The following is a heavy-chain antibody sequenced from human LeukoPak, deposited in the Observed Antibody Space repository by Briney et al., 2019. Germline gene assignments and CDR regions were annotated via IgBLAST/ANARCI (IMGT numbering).Heavy chain of an antibody. Sequence: GASVKVSCKASGYTFTSYDIIWVRQATGQGLEWMGWMNPNSGDTGYVQKFQGRVTMTRSTSISTTYMELSSLRSEDTAVYYCARSKTSTRDTAMTYRDYYYYMDVWGKGTTVTISS. V-gene: IGHV1-8*01. CDR3: ARSKTSTRDTAMTYRDYYYYMDV. CDR2: MNPNSGDT. J-gene: IGHJ6*03. D-gene: IGHD5-18*01. CDR1: GYTFTSYD.